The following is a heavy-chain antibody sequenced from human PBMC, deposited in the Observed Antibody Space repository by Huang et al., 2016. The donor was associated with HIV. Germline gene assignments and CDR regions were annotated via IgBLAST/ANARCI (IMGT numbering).Heavy chain of an antibody. D-gene: IGHD4-17*01. CDR3: AREPLPSTGYYYYYYGMDV. CDR1: GFTFSSYS. Sequence: EVQLVESGGGLVQPGGSLRLSCAASGFTFSSYSMNWVRQAPGKGLAWVSYSSSSSSTIYYADSVKGRFTICRDNAKNSLYLQMNSLRDEDTAVYYCAREPLPSTGYYYYYYGMDVWGQGTTVTVSS. V-gene: IGHV3-48*02. CDR2: SSSSSSTI. J-gene: IGHJ6*02.